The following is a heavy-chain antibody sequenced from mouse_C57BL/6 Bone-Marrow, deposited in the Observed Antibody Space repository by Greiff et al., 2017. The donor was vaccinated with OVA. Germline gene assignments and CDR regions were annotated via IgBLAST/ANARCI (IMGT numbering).Heavy chain of an antibody. Sequence: EVQRVESGGGLVQSGRSLRLSCATSGFTFSDFYMEWVRQAPGKGLEWIAASRNKANDYTTEYSASVKGRFIVSRDTSQSILYLQMNALRAEDTAIYYCARGRFPYFDYWGQGTTLTVSS. CDR1: GFTFSDFY. CDR2: SRNKANDYTT. J-gene: IGHJ2*01. CDR3: ARGRFPYFDY. V-gene: IGHV7-1*01.